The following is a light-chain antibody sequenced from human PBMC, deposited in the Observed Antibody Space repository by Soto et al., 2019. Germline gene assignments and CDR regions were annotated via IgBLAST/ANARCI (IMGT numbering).Light chain of an antibody. CDR2: EVN. CDR1: SSDVGGYND. V-gene: IGLV2-8*01. Sequence: QSALTQPPSASGSPGQSVTISCTGTSSDVGGYNDVSWYQQHPGKAPKLMIFEVNKRPSGVPDRFSGRKSGNTASLTVSGLQADDEADYYCSSYGGNNNLIFGGGTKLTVL. J-gene: IGLJ2*01. CDR3: SSYGGNNNLI.